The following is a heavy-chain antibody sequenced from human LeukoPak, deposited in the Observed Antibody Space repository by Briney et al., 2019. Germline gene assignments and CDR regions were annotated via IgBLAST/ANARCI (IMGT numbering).Heavy chain of an antibody. D-gene: IGHD2-15*01. CDR1: GGSISTATYY. CDR2: IYYSGDT. J-gene: IGHJ5*02. V-gene: IGHV4-39*07. CDR3: ARGARAASNNWFDP. Sequence: PSETLSLTCTVSGGSISTATYYWGWIRQPPGKGLTWIGSIYYSGDTYYNPSLKSRVTMSIDTSKNQFSLKLNSVTAADTALYYCARGARAASNNWFDPWGQGTLVIVSS.